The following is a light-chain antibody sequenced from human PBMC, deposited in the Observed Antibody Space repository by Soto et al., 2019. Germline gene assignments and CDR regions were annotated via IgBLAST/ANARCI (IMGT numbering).Light chain of an antibody. J-gene: IGKJ5*01. Sequence: IQLTQSPSSLSASVGDRVTITCRASQGLSTYLAWYQQKPGTAPKLLVYAASTLQSGVPSRFSGSGSGTDFTLTISSLQPEDFATYYCQQLNSYPITFGPGTRLEIK. CDR3: QQLNSYPIT. CDR1: QGLSTY. CDR2: AAS. V-gene: IGKV1-9*01.